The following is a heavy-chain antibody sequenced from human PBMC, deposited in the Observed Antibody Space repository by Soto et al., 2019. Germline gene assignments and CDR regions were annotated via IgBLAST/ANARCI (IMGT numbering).Heavy chain of an antibody. Sequence: PGESLKISCKGSGYSFTSYWIGWVRQMPGKGLEWMGIIYPGDSDTRYSPSFQGQVTISADKSISTAYLQWSSLKASDTAMYYCAVLETYSGYDFLYFDYWGQGTLVTVSS. CDR3: AVLETYSGYDFLYFDY. D-gene: IGHD5-12*01. J-gene: IGHJ4*02. CDR1: GYSFTSYW. V-gene: IGHV5-51*01. CDR2: IYPGDSDT.